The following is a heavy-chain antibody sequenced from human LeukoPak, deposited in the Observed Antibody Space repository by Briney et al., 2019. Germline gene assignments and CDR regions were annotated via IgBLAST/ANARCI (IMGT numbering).Heavy chain of an antibody. CDR1: GYTFTSYG. V-gene: IGHV1-69*05. CDR2: IIPIFGTA. CDR3: ARAKSCTNGVCPGSLDAFDI. J-gene: IGHJ3*02. D-gene: IGHD2-8*01. Sequence: SVKVSCKASGYTFTSYGISWVRQAPGQGLEWMGGIIPIFGTANYAQKFQGRVTITTDESTSTAYMELSSLRSEDTAVYYCARAKSCTNGVCPGSLDAFDIWGQGTMVTVSS.